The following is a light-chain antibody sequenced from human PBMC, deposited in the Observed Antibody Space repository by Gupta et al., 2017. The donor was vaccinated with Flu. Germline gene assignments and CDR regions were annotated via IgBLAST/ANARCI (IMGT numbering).Light chain of an antibody. Sequence: VTIYCTWSSSNIGAGYYVHWYQQLPGTAPKLLIYGDNNRPSGVPDRFSGSKSGTSASLAITGLQAEDEADYYCQSYDGSLSGSVFGGGTKLTVL. CDR3: QSYDGSLSGSV. V-gene: IGLV1-40*01. CDR1: SSNIGAGYY. J-gene: IGLJ2*01. CDR2: GDN.